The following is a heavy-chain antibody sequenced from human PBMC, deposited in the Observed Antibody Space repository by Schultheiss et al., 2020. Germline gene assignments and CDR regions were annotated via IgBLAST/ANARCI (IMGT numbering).Heavy chain of an antibody. V-gene: IGHV4-34*01. CDR1: GGSFSGYY. CDR3: ARAGFSYGTGYYFDF. J-gene: IGHJ4*02. CDR2: INHSGST. D-gene: IGHD5-18*01. Sequence: SETMSLTCAVYGGSFSGYYWSWIRQPPGKGLEWIGEINHSGSTNYNPSLKSRVTISVDMSKNQFSLKLTSVTAADTAMYYCARAGFSYGTGYYFDFWGQGTLVTVSS.